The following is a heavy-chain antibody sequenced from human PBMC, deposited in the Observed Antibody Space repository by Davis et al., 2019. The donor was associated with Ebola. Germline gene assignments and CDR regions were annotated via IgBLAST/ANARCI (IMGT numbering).Heavy chain of an antibody. CDR3: ARGWLRAGMDV. D-gene: IGHD5-18*01. V-gene: IGHV6-1*01. CDR2: TYYNSKWYN. Sequence: LRLSCAISGDSVSSGGWNWIRQSPSRGLEWLGRTYYNSKWYNDYAVSVKSRISINPDTSKNQFSLQLNSVTPEDTALYYCARGWLRAGMDVWGEGTTVTVSS. J-gene: IGHJ6*04. CDR1: GDSVSSGG.